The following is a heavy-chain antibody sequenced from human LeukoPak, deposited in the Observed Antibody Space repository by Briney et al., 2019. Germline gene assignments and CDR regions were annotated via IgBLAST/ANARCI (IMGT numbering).Heavy chain of an antibody. J-gene: IGHJ4*02. Sequence: NPSETLSLTCTVSGGSISSYYWSWIRKPPGKGLEWIGYIYYSGSTNYNPSLKSRVTISVDTSKNQFSLKLSSVTAADTAVYYCARSPRIAAAGTRFDYWGQGTLVTVSS. CDR1: GGSISSYY. D-gene: IGHD6-13*01. V-gene: IGHV4-59*01. CDR3: ARSPRIAAAGTRFDY. CDR2: IYYSGST.